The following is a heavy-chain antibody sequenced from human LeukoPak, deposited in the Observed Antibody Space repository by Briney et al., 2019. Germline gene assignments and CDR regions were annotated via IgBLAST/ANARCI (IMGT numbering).Heavy chain of an antibody. D-gene: IGHD2-2*01. CDR1: GFTFSSYS. J-gene: IGHJ4*02. CDR2: ISSSSDTI. CDR3: ARDLGGNYCSSTSCRGYFDY. V-gene: IGHV3-48*02. Sequence: PGGSLRLSCAASGFTFSSYSMNWVRQAPGKGLEWVSYISSSSDTIYYADSVKGRFTISRDNAKRSLYLQMNSLRDEDTAVYYCARDLGGNYCSSTSCRGYFDYWGQGTLVTVSS.